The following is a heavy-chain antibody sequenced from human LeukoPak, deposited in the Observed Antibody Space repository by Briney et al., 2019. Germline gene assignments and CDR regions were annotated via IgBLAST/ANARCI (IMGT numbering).Heavy chain of an antibody. CDR2: IYPDDSDT. CDR1: GYRFSDYW. V-gene: IGHV5-51*01. CDR3: ARPVEMATSPFDY. D-gene: IGHD5-24*01. Sequence: GESLKISCKASGYRFSDYWIGWVRQVPGQGLEWMGIIYPDDSDTRYSPSFLGQVTISADKSISTAYLQWSSLKASDTAIYYCARPVEMATSPFDYWGQGTLVTVSS. J-gene: IGHJ4*02.